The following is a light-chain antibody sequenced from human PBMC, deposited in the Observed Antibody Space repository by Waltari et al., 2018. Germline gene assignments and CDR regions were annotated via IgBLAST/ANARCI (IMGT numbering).Light chain of an antibody. J-gene: IGKJ4*01. CDR3: QQYNSYSLLT. Sequence: DIRMTQSPSTLSAAAGDRVIISCPARQSISKWLAWYQQKPRKAPKLLIYVASTLQSRAPSRFSGTVSATDFTLTISSLQPDDFATYYCQQYNSYSLLTFGGGTKVEIK. CDR2: VAS. CDR1: QSISKW. V-gene: IGKV1-5*03.